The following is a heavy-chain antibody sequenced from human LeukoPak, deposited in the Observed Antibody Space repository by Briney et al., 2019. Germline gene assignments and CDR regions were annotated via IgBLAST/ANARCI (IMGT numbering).Heavy chain of an antibody. Sequence: SETLSLTCTVSGGSISSSSYYWGWIRQPPGKGLEWIGSIYYSGSTYYNPSLKSRVTISVDTSKNQFSLKLSSVTAADTAVYYCARDSRSYYYYHMDVWGKGTTVTVSS. V-gene: IGHV4-39*07. CDR2: IYYSGST. CDR1: GGSISSSSYY. J-gene: IGHJ6*03. CDR3: ARDSRSYYYYHMDV.